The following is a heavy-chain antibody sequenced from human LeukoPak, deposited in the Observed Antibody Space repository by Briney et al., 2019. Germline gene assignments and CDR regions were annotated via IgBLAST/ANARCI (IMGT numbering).Heavy chain of an antibody. CDR2: INTNTGNP. Sequence: ASVKVSCKASGYIFTSYAMNWVRQAPGQGLEWMGWINTNTGNPTYAQGFTGRFVFSLDTSVSTAYLQISSLKAEDTVVYYCARKIAAAGTFWFDPWGQGTLVTVSS. CDR3: ARKIAAAGTFWFDP. D-gene: IGHD6-13*01. CDR1: GYIFTSYA. V-gene: IGHV7-4-1*02. J-gene: IGHJ5*02.